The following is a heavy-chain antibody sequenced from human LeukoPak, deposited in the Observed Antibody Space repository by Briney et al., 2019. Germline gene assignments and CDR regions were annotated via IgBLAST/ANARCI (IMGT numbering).Heavy chain of an antibody. CDR2: IYTSGST. CDR1: GGSISSYY. D-gene: IGHD3-10*01. Sequence: PSETLSLTCTVSGGSISSYYWSWIRQPAGKGLEWIGRIYTSGSTNYNPSLKSRVTMSVDTSKNQFSLKLSSVTAADTAVYYCAKTTHYGSGSSWFDPWGRGTLVTVSS. V-gene: IGHV4-4*07. J-gene: IGHJ5*02. CDR3: AKTTHYGSGSSWFDP.